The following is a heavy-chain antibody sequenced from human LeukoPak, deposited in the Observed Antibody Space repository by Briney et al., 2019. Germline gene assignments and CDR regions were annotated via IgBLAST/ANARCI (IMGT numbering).Heavy chain of an antibody. Sequence: SETLSLTCTVSGGSISSCYWSWIRQPPGKGLEWIGYIYSSGSTNYNPSLKSRVTISVDTSKNQFSLKLSSVTAADTAVYYCARRLRYSSSWEDWFDPWGQGTLVTVSS. CDR1: GGSISSCY. D-gene: IGHD6-13*01. CDR3: ARRLRYSSSWEDWFDP. CDR2: IYSSGST. V-gene: IGHV4-4*09. J-gene: IGHJ5*02.